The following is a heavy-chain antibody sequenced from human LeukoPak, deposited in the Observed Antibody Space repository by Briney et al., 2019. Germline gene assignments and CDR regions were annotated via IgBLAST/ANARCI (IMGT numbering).Heavy chain of an antibody. Sequence: GASVKVSCKASGYTFTSYGISWVRQAPGQGLEWMGWISAYNGNTNYAQKLQGRVTMTTDTSTSTAYMELRSLRSDDTAVYYCARVSLRIDYYYYGMDVWGQGTTVTVSS. V-gene: IGHV1-18*01. D-gene: IGHD3-10*01. CDR1: GYTFTSYG. J-gene: IGHJ6*02. CDR2: ISAYNGNT. CDR3: ARVSLRIDYYYYGMDV.